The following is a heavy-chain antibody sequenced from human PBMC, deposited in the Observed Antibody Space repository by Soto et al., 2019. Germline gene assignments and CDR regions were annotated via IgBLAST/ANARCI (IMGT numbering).Heavy chain of an antibody. CDR3: ARLYCSGGSCYSRRLYYFDY. CDR1: GYTFTSYG. V-gene: IGHV1-18*01. CDR2: ISAYNGNT. Sequence: QVQLVQSGAEVKKPGASVKVSCKASGYTFTSYGISWVRQAPGQGLEWMGWISAYNGNTNYAQKLQGRDTMTTDTSTSTAYMELRSLRSDDTAVYYCARLYCSGGSCYSRRLYYFDYWGQGTLVTVSS. J-gene: IGHJ4*02. D-gene: IGHD2-15*01.